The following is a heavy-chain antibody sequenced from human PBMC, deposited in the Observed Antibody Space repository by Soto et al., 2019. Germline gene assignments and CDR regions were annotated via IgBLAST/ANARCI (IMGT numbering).Heavy chain of an antibody. CDR2: IYYRGST. V-gene: IGHV4-59*01. CDR3: ARFNWYFDL. CDR1: GGSISSYY. J-gene: IGHJ2*01. Sequence: QVQLQESGPGLVKPSETLSLTCTVSGGSISSYYWSWIRQPPGKGLEWIGYIYYRGSTNYNPSLKGRVTISVDTSKNHFSLKLSSVTAADTAMYYCARFNWYFDLWGRGTLVTVSS.